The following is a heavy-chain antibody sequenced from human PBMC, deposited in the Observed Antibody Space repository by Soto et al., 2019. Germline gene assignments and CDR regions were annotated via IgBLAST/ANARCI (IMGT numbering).Heavy chain of an antibody. CDR1: GFTFSSYS. CDR3: ARAQVPMIVDDAFDI. Sequence: GGSLRLSCAASGFTFSSYSMNWVRQAPGKGLEWVSYISSSSSTIYYADSVKGRFTISRDNAKNSLYPQMSSLRAEDTAVYYCARAQVPMIVDDAFDIWGQGTMVTVSS. D-gene: IGHD3-22*01. CDR2: ISSSSSTI. J-gene: IGHJ3*02. V-gene: IGHV3-48*01.